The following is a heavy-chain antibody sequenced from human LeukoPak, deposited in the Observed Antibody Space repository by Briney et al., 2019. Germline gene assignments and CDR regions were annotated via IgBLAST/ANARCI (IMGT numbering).Heavy chain of an antibody. CDR3: ARERNGDYGRFDP. CDR2: INSDGSST. V-gene: IGHV3-74*01. Sequence: PGGSLRLSCAASGFTVSSSWMYWVRQVPGKGLVWVSRINSDGSSTSYADSVKGRFTISRDNAKNTLYQQMNSRRAEDTAVYYWARERNGDYGRFDPWGQGTLVTVPS. D-gene: IGHD4-17*01. CDR1: GFTVSSSW. J-gene: IGHJ5*02.